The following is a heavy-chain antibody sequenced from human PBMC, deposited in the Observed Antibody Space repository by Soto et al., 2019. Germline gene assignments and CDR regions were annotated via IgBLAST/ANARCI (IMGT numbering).Heavy chain of an antibody. V-gene: IGHV1-69*08. Sequence: QVQLVQSGAEVKKPGSSVKVSCKASGGTFSSYTISWVRQAPGQGLEWMGRIIPILGIANYAQKFQGRVTITADKSTSTAYMELSSLRSEDTAVYYCAREPIRSCSSCYYWYFDYWGQGTLVTVSS. CDR2: IIPILGIA. CDR3: AREPIRSCSSCYYWYFDY. J-gene: IGHJ4*02. CDR1: GGTFSSYT. D-gene: IGHD3-22*01.